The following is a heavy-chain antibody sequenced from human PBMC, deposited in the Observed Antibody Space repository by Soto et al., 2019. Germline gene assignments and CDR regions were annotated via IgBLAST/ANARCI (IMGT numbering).Heavy chain of an antibody. Sequence: QLQLQESGPGLVKPSETLSLICTVSGGSISGYFWSWVRQPAGKGLEWIGRIYSAGSANYNPSLTSRATMSVDTSQNQFPLKLTAVTAADTAMYYCVRGDVFDIWGRGTMVTVSS. CDR2: IYSAGSA. CDR1: GGSISGYF. V-gene: IGHV4-4*07. D-gene: IGHD3-16*01. CDR3: VRGDVFDI. J-gene: IGHJ3*02.